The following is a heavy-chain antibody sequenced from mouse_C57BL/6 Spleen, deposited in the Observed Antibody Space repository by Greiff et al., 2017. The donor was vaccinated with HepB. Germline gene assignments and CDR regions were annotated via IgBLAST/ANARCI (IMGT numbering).Heavy chain of an antibody. Sequence: LQESGAELARPGASVKLSCKASGYTFTSYGISWVKQRTGQGLEWIGEIYPRSGNTYYNEKFKGKATLTADKSSSTAYMELRSLTSEDSAVYFCARRVPDYFDYWGQGTTLTVSS. CDR1: GYTFTSYG. J-gene: IGHJ2*01. V-gene: IGHV1-81*01. CDR3: ARRVPDYFDY. CDR2: IYPRSGNT.